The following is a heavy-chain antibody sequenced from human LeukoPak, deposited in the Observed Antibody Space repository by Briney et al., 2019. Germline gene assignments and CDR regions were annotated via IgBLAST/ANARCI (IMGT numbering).Heavy chain of an antibody. V-gene: IGHV6-1*01. CDR3: ARDGIPDFWSGLYYFDY. D-gene: IGHD3-3*01. CDR1: GDSVSSNSAA. CDR2: TYYRSKWYN. J-gene: IGHJ4*02. Sequence: SQTLSLTCAISGDSVSSNSAAWNWIRQSPSRGLEWLGRTYYRSKWYNDYAVSVKSRITINPGTSKNQFSLQLNSVTPEDTAVYYCARDGIPDFWSGLYYFDYWGQGTLVTVSS.